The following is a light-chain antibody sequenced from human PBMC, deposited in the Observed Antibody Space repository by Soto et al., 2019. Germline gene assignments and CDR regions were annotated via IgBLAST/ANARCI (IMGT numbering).Light chain of an antibody. J-gene: IGLJ1*01. CDR1: SSDIGYYDY. CDR2: EVN. CDR3: SSHSSSSAYYV. Sequence: QSVLTQPASVSGPPGQSITISCTGTSSDIGYYDYVSWYQHHSGKAPKLIIYEVNNRPSGVSNRFSGSKSVNTASLTIPGLQAEDEADYYCSSHSSSSAYYVFGTGTKVTVL. V-gene: IGLV2-14*01.